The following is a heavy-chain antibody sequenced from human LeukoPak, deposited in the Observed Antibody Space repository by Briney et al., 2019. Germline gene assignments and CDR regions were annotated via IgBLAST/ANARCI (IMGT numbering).Heavy chain of an antibody. Sequence: PGGSLRLSCAASGFTFSSFAMGWVRQAPGKGLEWVSLISESGDSAYYADSVKGRVTTSRDNWRNTLYLQMSSLGAEDTAIYYCARRWQLSFDPWGQGTLVTVSP. CDR3: ARRWQLSFDP. J-gene: IGHJ5*02. CDR1: GFTFSSFA. D-gene: IGHD2-15*01. V-gene: IGHV3-23*01. CDR2: ISESGDSA.